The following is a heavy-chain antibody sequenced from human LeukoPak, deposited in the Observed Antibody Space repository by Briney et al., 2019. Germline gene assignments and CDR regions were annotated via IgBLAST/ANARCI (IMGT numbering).Heavy chain of an antibody. CDR2: ISSSRSTI. CDR1: GFTFSSYS. J-gene: IGHJ4*02. Sequence: GGSLRLSCAASGFTFSSYSMNWGRQAPGKGLEWVSYISSSRSTIYYADSVKGRFTISRDNSKNTLYLQMNSLRAEDTAVYYCARVAYYYDSSGYYFDYWGQGTLVTVSS. V-gene: IGHV3-48*01. CDR3: ARVAYYYDSSGYYFDY. D-gene: IGHD3-22*01.